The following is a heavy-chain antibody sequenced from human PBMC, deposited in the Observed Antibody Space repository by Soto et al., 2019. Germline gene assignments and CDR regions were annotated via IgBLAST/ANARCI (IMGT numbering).Heavy chain of an antibody. CDR3: AREKQSGGYSYGPTYYPYYYGLDV. D-gene: IGHD5-18*01. Sequence: EVQLVESGGGLVKPGGSLRPSCAASGFTFSTSTMNWVRQAPGQGLEWLSSISSTSTYTYYAASVRGRFTISRDNAKNSLYLQMNSLRAEDTAVYYCAREKQSGGYSYGPTYYPYYYGLDVWGQGTTVTVSS. CDR1: GFTFSTST. V-gene: IGHV3-21*02. CDR2: ISSTSTYT. J-gene: IGHJ6*02.